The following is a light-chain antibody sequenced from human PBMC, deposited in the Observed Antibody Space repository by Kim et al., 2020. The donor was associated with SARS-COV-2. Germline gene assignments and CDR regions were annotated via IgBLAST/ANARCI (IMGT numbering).Light chain of an antibody. V-gene: IGLV2-14*03. J-gene: IGLJ1*01. CDR3: SSYTTASPV. Sequence: QSALTQPASVSGSPGQSITISCTGTSDDVGAYDYVSWYQQLSGRAPKLIIYDVINRPSGVSDRFSGSKSGNTASLTISGRQAEDEADYYCSSYTTASPVFGTGTKVSVL. CDR2: DVI. CDR1: SDDVGAYDY.